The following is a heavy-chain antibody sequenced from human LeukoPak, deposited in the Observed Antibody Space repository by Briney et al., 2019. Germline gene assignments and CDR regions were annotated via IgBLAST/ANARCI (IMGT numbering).Heavy chain of an antibody. CDR1: GYTFTSYG. CDR3: ARGARDGYRLWGYYFDY. CDR2: ISAYNGNT. Sequence: ASVKVSCKASGYTFTSYGISWVRQAPGQGLEWMGWISAYNGNTNYAQKLQGRVTMTTDTSTSTAYMELRSLRSDDTAVYYCARGARDGYRLWGYYFDYWGQGTLVTVSS. D-gene: IGHD5-24*01. V-gene: IGHV1-18*01. J-gene: IGHJ4*02.